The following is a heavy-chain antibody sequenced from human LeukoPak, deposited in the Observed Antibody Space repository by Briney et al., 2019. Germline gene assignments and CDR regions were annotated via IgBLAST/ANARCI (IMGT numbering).Heavy chain of an antibody. J-gene: IGHJ4*02. V-gene: IGHV3-23*01. Sequence: PGGSLRLACAASGFTFSSYAMSWGRQAPGKGLELVSAISCSGGSTYYADSVKGRFTISSDNSKNTLYLQMNSLRAEDTAVYYCAKDRMITFGGVIAYFDYWGQGTLVTVSS. CDR2: ISCSGGST. D-gene: IGHD3-16*02. CDR3: AKDRMITFGGVIAYFDY. CDR1: GFTFSSYA.